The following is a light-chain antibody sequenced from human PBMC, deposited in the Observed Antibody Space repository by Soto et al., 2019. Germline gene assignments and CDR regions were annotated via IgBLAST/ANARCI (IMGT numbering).Light chain of an antibody. V-gene: IGLV2-11*01. Sequence: QSALAQPRSVSGSPGQSVTISCTGTSNYIGDYHYVSWYQQHPGKAPKLMIVDVTKRPSGVPDRFSGSKSGNTASLTISGLQAEDDADYYCCSYAGGYTFVFGTGTKLTVL. CDR2: DVT. CDR3: CSYAGGYTFV. J-gene: IGLJ1*01. CDR1: SNYIGDYHY.